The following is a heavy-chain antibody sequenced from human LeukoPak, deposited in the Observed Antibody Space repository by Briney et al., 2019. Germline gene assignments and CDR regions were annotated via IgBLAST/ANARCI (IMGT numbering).Heavy chain of an antibody. J-gene: IGHJ5*02. CDR1: GFTFSTYG. CDR3: AKESLGLVRGVISKNWFDP. Sequence: GGSLRLSCEASGFTFSTYGINWVRQAPGKGLEWVSAISGSGGSTYYADSVKGRFTISRDNSKNTLYLQMNSLRAEDTAVYYCAKESLGLVRGVISKNWFDPWGQGTLVTVSS. V-gene: IGHV3-23*01. CDR2: ISGSGGST. D-gene: IGHD3-10*01.